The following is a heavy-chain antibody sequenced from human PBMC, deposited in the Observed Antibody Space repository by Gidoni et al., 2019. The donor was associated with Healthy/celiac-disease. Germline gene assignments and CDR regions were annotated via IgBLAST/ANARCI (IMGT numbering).Heavy chain of an antibody. CDR1: GGSISSYY. CDR3: ARADRRYCSSTSCYLRGFDP. CDR2: SYTSGST. V-gene: IGHV4-4*07. Sequence: QVQLQESGPGLVKPSETLSLTCTVSGGSISSYYWSWIRQPAGKGLEWIGRSYTSGSTNYNPSLKSRVTMSVDTSKNQFSLKLSSVTAADTAVYYCARADRRYCSSTSCYLRGFDPWGQGTLVTVSS. J-gene: IGHJ5*02. D-gene: IGHD2-2*01.